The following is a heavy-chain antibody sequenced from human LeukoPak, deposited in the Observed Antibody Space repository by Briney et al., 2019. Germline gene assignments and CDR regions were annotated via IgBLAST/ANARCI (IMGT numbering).Heavy chain of an antibody. CDR1: GFTFSSYS. CDR3: VRDLVGGSGSLDY. Sequence: GGSLRLSCAASGFTFSSYSMNWVRQAPGKGLAWVSRINTDGSNTNYADSAKGRFTISRDNAKNTVYLHMSSLRAEDTAVYYCVRDLVGGSGSLDYWSQGTLVTVSS. J-gene: IGHJ4*02. CDR2: INTDGSNT. V-gene: IGHV3-74*01. D-gene: IGHD3-10*01.